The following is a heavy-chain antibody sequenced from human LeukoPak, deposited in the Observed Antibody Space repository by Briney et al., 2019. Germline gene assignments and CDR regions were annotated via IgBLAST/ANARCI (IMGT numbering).Heavy chain of an antibody. V-gene: IGHV3-23*01. CDR3: AKDTVPLGSSSWEDYFDY. D-gene: IGHD6-13*01. J-gene: IGHJ4*02. CDR1: GFTFSSYA. Sequence: PGGSLRLSCAASGFTFSSYAMSWVRQAPGKGLEWVSTISGSGGSTYYADSVKGRFTISRDNSKNTLYLQMNSLRAEDTAVYYCAKDTVPLGSSSWEDYFDYWGQGTLVTVSS. CDR2: ISGSGGST.